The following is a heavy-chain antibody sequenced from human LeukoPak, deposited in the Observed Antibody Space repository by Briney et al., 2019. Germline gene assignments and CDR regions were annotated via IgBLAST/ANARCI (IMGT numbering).Heavy chain of an antibody. J-gene: IGHJ4*02. Sequence: PSETLSLTCTVSGDSVSTYYWSWIRQSVGKGLEWIGHISTSGSTTYNPSLKSRVSMSVDTSKNQFSLKLSSVTAADTAVYYCAREATVVGATIIWGQGALVTVSS. V-gene: IGHV4-4*07. CDR2: ISTSGST. CDR1: GDSVSTYY. D-gene: IGHD1-26*01. CDR3: AREATVVGATII.